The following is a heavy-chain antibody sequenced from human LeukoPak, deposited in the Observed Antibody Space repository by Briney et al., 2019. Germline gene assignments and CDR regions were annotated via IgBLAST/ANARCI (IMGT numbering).Heavy chain of an antibody. Sequence: GGSVKVSCEASGYTFTSYGISWVRQAPGQGREWMGWISAYNGNTDHAQKFQGRVTMTTDTSTNTAYMELRSLTSDDTAVYFCASTSMEVGATQFDYWGQGTLVTVSS. D-gene: IGHD1-26*01. CDR3: ASTSMEVGATQFDY. V-gene: IGHV1-18*01. J-gene: IGHJ4*02. CDR2: ISAYNGNT. CDR1: GYTFTSYG.